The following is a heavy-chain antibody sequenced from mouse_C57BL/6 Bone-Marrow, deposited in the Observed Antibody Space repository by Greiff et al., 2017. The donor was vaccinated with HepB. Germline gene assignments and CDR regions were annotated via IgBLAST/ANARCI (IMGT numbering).Heavy chain of an antibody. CDR2: IYPGSGNT. D-gene: IGHD1-1*01. V-gene: IGHV1-76*01. J-gene: IGHJ2*01. CDR3: ARSHYYGSSYLDY. CDR1: GYTFTDYY. Sequence: QVQLKESGAELVRPGASVKLSCKASGYTFTDYYINWVKQRPGQGLEWIARIYPGSGNTYYNEKFNGKATLTAEKSSSTAYMQLSSLTSEDSAVYFCARSHYYGSSYLDYWGQGTTLTVSS.